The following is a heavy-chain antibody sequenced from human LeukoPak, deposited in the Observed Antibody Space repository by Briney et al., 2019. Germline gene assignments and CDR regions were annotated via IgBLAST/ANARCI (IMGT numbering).Heavy chain of an antibody. CDR3: VAGGFCNSTRCSGDY. CDR1: GFTFSGSA. J-gene: IGHJ4*02. CDR2: IRSKVNNYAT. Sequence: QPGGSLRLSCAASGFTFSGSAMHWVRQVSGKGLEWVGRIRSKVNNYATAYAASVKGRFTISRDDSKNTAYLQMNSLKTEDTAVYYCVAGGFCNSTRCSGDYWGQGTLVTVSS. D-gene: IGHD2-2*01. V-gene: IGHV3-73*01.